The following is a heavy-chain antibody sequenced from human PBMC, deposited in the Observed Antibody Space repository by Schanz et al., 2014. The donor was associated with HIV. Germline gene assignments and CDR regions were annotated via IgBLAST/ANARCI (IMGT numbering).Heavy chain of an antibody. Sequence: EVQLLDSGGGLVQPGGSLRLSCVASGFTFNNYAMTWVRQAPGKGLEWLSTLSGSGDRTYYADSVKGRVTISRDNSKNTLYLQMNSLRVEDTAVYYCAKADEIRHFDWYXXPFDSWGQGTLVTVSS. CDR2: LSGSGDRT. D-gene: IGHD3-9*01. CDR1: GFTFNNYA. V-gene: IGHV3-23*01. J-gene: IGHJ4*02. CDR3: AKADEIRHFDWYXXPFDS.